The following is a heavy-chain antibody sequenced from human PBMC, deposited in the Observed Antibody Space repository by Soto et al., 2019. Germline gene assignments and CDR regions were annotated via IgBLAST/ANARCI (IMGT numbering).Heavy chain of an antibody. J-gene: IGHJ4*02. CDR3: AREGYFSIND. CDR2: IRSKAYGGTT. D-gene: IGHD4-4*01. CDR1: GFILGDYA. V-gene: IGHV3-49*03. Sequence: EVQLVESGGGLIEPGRSLRLSCKASGFILGDYALSWIRQAPGKGLERVGFIRSKAYGGTTEYAASVKGRFSISRDESKSIAYLQMNSLKTEDTAVYYCAREGYFSINDWGQGTLVTVSS.